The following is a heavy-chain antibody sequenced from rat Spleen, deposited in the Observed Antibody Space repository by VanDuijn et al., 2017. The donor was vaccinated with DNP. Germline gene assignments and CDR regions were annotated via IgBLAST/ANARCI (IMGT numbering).Heavy chain of an antibody. CDR2: IWGDGST. J-gene: IGHJ2*01. D-gene: IGHD1-1*01. CDR1: GFSLTSSG. Sequence: VQMKETGPGLVQTTQTLSVTCTVSGFSLTSSGVHWVRQAPGKGLEWMGIIWGDGSTNYNSALKSRLSISRDTSKSQVFLTMNSLQTDDTAVYYCAEETTGVYWGQGVMVTVSS. CDR3: AEETTGVY. V-gene: IGHV2-77*01.